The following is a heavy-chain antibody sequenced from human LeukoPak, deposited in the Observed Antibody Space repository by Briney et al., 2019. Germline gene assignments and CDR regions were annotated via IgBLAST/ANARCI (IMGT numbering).Heavy chain of an antibody. V-gene: IGHV3-30*18. CDR1: GFTFSSYG. J-gene: IGHJ4*02. D-gene: IGHD6-19*01. Sequence: GGSLRLPCAASGFTFSSYGMHWVRQAPGKGLEWVAVISYDGSNKYYADSVKGRFTISRDNSKNTLYLQMNSLRAEDTAVYYCAKDQPVAHYFDYWGQGTLVTVSS. CDR2: ISYDGSNK. CDR3: AKDQPVAHYFDY.